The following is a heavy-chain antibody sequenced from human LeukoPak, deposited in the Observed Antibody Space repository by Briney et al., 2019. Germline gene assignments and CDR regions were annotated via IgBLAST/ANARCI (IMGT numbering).Heavy chain of an antibody. J-gene: IGHJ6*02. D-gene: IGHD2-15*01. V-gene: IGHV3-73*01. CDR1: GFTLSGSA. CDR2: IRSKANSYAT. CDR3: ARTCSGGSCYLYSYYGMDV. Sequence: GGSLRLSCAASGFTLSGSAMHWVRQASGKGLEWVGRIRSKANSYATAYAASVKGRFTISRDNSKNTVYLQMNGLRAEDTAVYYCARTCSGGSCYLYSYYGMDVWGQGTTVTVSS.